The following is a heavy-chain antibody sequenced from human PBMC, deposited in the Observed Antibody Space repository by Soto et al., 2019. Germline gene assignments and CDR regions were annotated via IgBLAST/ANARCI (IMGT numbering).Heavy chain of an antibody. CDR1: GYTFTSYY. J-gene: IGHJ1*01. Sequence: ASVKVSCKASGYTFTSYYMHWVRQAPGQGLEWMGIINPSGGSTSYAQKFQGRVTMTRDTSTSTVYMELSSLRSEDTAVYYCANQDYYDSSGYSPAEYFQHWGQGTLVTVS. D-gene: IGHD3-22*01. CDR3: ANQDYYDSSGYSPAEYFQH. CDR2: INPSGGST. V-gene: IGHV1-46*03.